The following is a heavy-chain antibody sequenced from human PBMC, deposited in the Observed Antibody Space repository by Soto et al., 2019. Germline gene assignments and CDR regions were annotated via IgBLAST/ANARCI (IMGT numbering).Heavy chain of an antibody. V-gene: IGHV4-31*03. Sequence: QVQLQESGPGLVKPSQTLSLTCTVSGDSISSGGYYWSWIRQHPGKGLEWIGYIYYSGTTYYNPSRQTGVTMSADTSEHPFSLKLNSVTAADTAVYYCASTYYNGSSGPFDYWGQGTLVTVSS. J-gene: IGHJ4*02. CDR2: IYYSGTT. D-gene: IGHD3-22*01. CDR1: GDSISSGGYY. CDR3: ASTYYNGSSGPFDY.